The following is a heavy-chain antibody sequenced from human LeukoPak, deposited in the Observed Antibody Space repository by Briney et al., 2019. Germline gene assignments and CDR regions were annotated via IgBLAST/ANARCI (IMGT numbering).Heavy chain of an antibody. J-gene: IGHJ4*02. CDR3: AKAGFSGSYFDY. D-gene: IGHD1-26*01. Sequence: GGSLRLSCAASGFTFSSYAMSWVRQATVKGLEWVSAIGTAGDTYYPGSVKGRFTISRENAKNTLYLQMNSLRAEDTAVYYCAKAGFSGSYFDYWGQGTLVTVSS. CDR2: IGTAGDT. V-gene: IGHV3-13*01. CDR1: GFTFSSYA.